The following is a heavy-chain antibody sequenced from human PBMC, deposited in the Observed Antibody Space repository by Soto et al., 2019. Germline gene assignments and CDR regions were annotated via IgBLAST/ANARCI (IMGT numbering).Heavy chain of an antibody. CDR3: ARDSSSGEGFDF. D-gene: IGHD7-27*01. V-gene: IGHV3-33*01. J-gene: IGHJ4*02. CDR2: IWYDGNSK. Sequence: QVPLVESGGGVVQPGRSLSLSCAASGFTFSSYGMHWVRQAPGKGLEWMAVIWYDGNSKDYGVSVRGRFTVSRDNSKTTLYLQMDSLRAEDTAVYYCARDSSSGEGFDFWGQGTLVTVSS. CDR1: GFTFSSYG.